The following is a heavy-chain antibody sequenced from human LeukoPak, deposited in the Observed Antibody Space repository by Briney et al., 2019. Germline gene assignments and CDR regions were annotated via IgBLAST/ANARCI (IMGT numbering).Heavy chain of an antibody. CDR2: IYHSGNT. J-gene: IGHJ3*02. CDR1: GGSISSSNW. Sequence: TASDTLSLTCAVSGGSISSSNWWSWVLQPPGKGLAWIGEIYHSGNTNYNPSLKSRVTISVDKSKNQFSLKLSYVTAADTAVYYCARHKYSSGWPPEGAFDIWGQGTMVTVSS. CDR3: ARHKYSSGWPPEGAFDI. D-gene: IGHD6-19*01. V-gene: IGHV4-4*02.